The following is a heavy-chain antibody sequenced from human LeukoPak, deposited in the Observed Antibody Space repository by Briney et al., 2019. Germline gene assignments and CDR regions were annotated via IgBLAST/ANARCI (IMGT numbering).Heavy chain of an antibody. Sequence: SETLSLTCAVSGGSISSSNWWSWVRQPPGKGLEWIGEIYHSGSTNYNPSLKSRVTISVDTSKNQFSLKLSSVTAADTAVYYCARDSSSWYYFDYWGQGNLVTVSS. CDR1: GGSISSSNW. CDR3: ARDSSSWYYFDY. CDR2: IYHSGST. J-gene: IGHJ4*02. D-gene: IGHD6-13*01. V-gene: IGHV4-4*02.